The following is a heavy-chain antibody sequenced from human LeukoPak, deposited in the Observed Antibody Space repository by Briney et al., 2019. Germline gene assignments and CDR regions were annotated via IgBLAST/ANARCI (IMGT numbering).Heavy chain of an antibody. J-gene: IGHJ4*02. CDR2: IYYSGST. CDR3: ARVPPYYDSSGYYHGPFDY. V-gene: IGHV4-59*01. Sequence: TSETLSLTCTVSGGPISSYYWSWIRQPPGKGLEWIGYIYYSGSTNYNPSLKSRVTISVDTSKNQFSLKLSSVTAADTAVYYCARVPPYYDSSGYYHGPFDYWGQGTLVTVSS. CDR1: GGPISSYY. D-gene: IGHD3-22*01.